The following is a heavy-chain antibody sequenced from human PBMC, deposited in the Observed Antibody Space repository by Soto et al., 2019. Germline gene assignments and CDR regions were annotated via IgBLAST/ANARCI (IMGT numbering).Heavy chain of an antibody. V-gene: IGHV1-69*06. D-gene: IGHD5-12*01. CDR1: EYIFKSYS. CDR3: ARDFSGYDPDMNRFEH. Sequence: SVKVSCKASEYIFKSYSISWVRQAPGQGLEYMGGILPMFGSANSVDKFRGRLTLTADKSTTTTYMELTDLTDADTAVYYCARDFSGYDPDMNRFEHWGQGTRVIVSS. J-gene: IGHJ1*01. CDR2: ILPMFGSA.